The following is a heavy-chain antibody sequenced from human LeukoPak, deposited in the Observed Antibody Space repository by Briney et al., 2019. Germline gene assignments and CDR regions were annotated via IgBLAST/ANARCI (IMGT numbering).Heavy chain of an antibody. D-gene: IGHD6-13*01. V-gene: IGHV3-30*18. CDR1: GLNLSSYG. CDR3: AKDREKTASGTFHY. Sequence: GPSLRLSCAASGLNLSSYGMHCVRQAPGGGLGWVAAISEDGSNKNYAVSVEGRFTISRDNSNNMLHQQMICLRAEHTGVYHCAKDREKTASGTFHYWGQGTLVTVSS. J-gene: IGHJ4*02. CDR2: ISEDGSNK.